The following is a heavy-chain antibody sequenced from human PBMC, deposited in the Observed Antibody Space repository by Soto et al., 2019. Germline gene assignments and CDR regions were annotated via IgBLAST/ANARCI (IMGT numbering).Heavy chain of an antibody. CDR2: IYYSGST. J-gene: IGHJ4*02. D-gene: IGHD2-2*01. CDR3: ARHGLVPAAPFDY. Sequence: TSETLSLTCTVSGGSISSYYWSWIRQPPGKGLEWIGYIYYSGSTNYNPSLKSRVTISVDTSKNQFSLKLSSVTAADTAVYYCARHGLVPAAPFDYWGQGTLVTVSS. CDR1: GGSISSYY. V-gene: IGHV4-59*08.